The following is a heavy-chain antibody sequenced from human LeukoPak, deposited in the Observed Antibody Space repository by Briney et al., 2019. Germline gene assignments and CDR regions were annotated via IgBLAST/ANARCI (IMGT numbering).Heavy chain of an antibody. D-gene: IGHD2-21*02. V-gene: IGHV4-34*01. Sequence: SETLSLTCAVYGGSFSGYYWTWIRQPPGKGLEWTGEINHSGGTNYNPSLKSRVTISVDTSKNQFSLKLNSVTAADTAVYYCARGHPLLDCWGQGTLVTVSS. CDR1: GGSFSGYY. J-gene: IGHJ4*02. CDR3: ARGHPLLDC. CDR2: INHSGGT.